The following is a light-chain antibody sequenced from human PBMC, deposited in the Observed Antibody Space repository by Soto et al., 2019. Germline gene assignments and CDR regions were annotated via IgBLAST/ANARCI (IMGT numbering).Light chain of an antibody. CDR3: QQYNSWPLA. V-gene: IGKV3D-15*01. J-gene: IGKJ4*01. CDR2: GAS. CDR1: QSVSSN. Sequence: EIVMTQSPATLSVSPGERASLSCRASQSVSSNLAWYQYTPGQAPRLLIYGASTRATGVPTRISGSGSGTEFTLTISSLQSEDFAVYYCQQYNSWPLAFGGGTKVDIK.